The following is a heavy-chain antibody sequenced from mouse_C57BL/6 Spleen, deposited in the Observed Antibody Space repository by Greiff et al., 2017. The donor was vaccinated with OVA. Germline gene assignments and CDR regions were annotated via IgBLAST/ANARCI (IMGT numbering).Heavy chain of an antibody. J-gene: IGHJ1*03. CDR1: GFTFSDYG. CDR2: ISSGSSTI. CDR3: ARDYYYGSSYDWYFDG. D-gene: IGHD1-1*01. Sequence: EVHLVESGGGLVKPGGSLKLSCAASGFTFSDYGMHWVRQAPEKGLEWVAYISSGSSTIYYADTVKGRFTISRDNAKNTLFLQMTSLRSEDTAMYYCARDYYYGSSYDWYFDGWGTGTTVTVSS. V-gene: IGHV5-17*01.